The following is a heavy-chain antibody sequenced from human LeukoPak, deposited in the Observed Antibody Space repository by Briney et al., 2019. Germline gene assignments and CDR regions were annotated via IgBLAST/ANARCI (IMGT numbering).Heavy chain of an antibody. CDR1: GGSISSGGYY. CDR3: ARAASVVATTTRWFDP. Sequence: SETLSLTCTVSGGSISSGGYYWSWIRQHPGKGLEWIGYIYYSGCTYYNPSPKSRVTISVDTSKNQFSLRLSSVTAADTAVYYCARAASVVATTTRWFDPWGQGTLVTVSS. J-gene: IGHJ5*02. CDR2: IYYSGCT. V-gene: IGHV4-31*03. D-gene: IGHD5-12*01.